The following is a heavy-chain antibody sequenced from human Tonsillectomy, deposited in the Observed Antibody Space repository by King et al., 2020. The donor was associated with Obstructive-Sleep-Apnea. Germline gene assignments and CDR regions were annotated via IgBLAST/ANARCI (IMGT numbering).Heavy chain of an antibody. Sequence: QLVQSGAEVKKPGASVKVSCKASGYTFTSYGISWVRQAPGQGLEWMGWISAYNGNTNYAQKLQGRVTMTTDTSTSTAYMELRSLRSDDTAVYYCASTDNYGDYSGWFDPWGQGTLVTVSS. CDR3: ASTDNYGDYSGWFDP. D-gene: IGHD4-17*01. CDR2: ISAYNGNT. J-gene: IGHJ5*02. CDR1: GYTFTSYG. V-gene: IGHV1-18*04.